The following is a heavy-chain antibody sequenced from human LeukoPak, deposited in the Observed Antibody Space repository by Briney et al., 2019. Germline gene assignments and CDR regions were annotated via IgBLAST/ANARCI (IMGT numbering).Heavy chain of an antibody. Sequence: SVKVSCKASGGTFSSYTISWVRQAPGQGLEWMGRIIPILGIANYAQKFQGRVTITADKSTSPAYMKLSSLRSEDTAVYYCARDRRFDFWSGYSMPVSPPALGGQYNWFDPWGQGTLVTVSS. J-gene: IGHJ5*02. CDR1: GGTFSSYT. CDR3: ARDRRFDFWSGYSMPVSPPALGGQYNWFDP. V-gene: IGHV1-69*04. CDR2: IIPILGIA. D-gene: IGHD3-3*01.